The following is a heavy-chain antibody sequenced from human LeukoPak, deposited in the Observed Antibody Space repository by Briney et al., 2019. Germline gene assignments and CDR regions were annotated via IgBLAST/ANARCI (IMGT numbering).Heavy chain of an antibody. CDR2: IYHTGST. Sequence: RPSETLSLTCTISGGSVSDYYWSWIRQSPGKGLEWIGYIYHTGSTSYSPSLKSRVTISADTSQNQFSLKLSSVTAAVTAVYYCASRKLGNDYWGQGTLVTVSS. CDR1: GGSVSDYY. V-gene: IGHV4-59*02. CDR3: ASRKLGNDY. D-gene: IGHD7-27*01. J-gene: IGHJ4*02.